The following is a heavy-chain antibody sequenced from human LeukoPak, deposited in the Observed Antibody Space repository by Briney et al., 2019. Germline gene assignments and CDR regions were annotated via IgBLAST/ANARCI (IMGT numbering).Heavy chain of an antibody. V-gene: IGHV3-23*01. CDR1: GFIFNNYG. J-gene: IGHJ5*02. D-gene: IGHD3-22*01. Sequence: GGSLRLSCAASGFIFNNYGLIWVRQAPGKGLQWVSAISNDGGGTTYADFVKGRFTISRDNSKNSLFLQMSSLRAEDTALYYCAKGGSGYFADLWGQGTLVTVSS. CDR2: ISNDGGGT. CDR3: AKGGSGYFADL.